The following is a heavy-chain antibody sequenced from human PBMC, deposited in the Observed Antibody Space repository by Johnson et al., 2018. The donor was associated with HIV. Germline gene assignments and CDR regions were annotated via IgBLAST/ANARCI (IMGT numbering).Heavy chain of an antibody. D-gene: IGHD3-22*01. CDR2: IYSGGST. CDR3: AREGSYYDSSGYLPLDAFD. Sequence: VQLVESGGGVVRPGGSLRVSCAASGFTVSNKYMTWVRQSPWKGLEWVSVIYSGGSTYYADSVKGRFTISRDNSKNTLYLQMNSLRAEDTAVYYCAREGSYYDSSGYLPLDAFD. V-gene: IGHV3-66*01. CDR1: GFTVSNKY. J-gene: IGHJ3*01.